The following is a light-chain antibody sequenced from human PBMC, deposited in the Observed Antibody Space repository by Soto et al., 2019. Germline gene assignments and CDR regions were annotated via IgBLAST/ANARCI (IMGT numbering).Light chain of an antibody. V-gene: IGKV3-20*01. CDR1: ESVTSTY. CDR2: GAS. CDR3: QLFGSAPRYT. Sequence: EIVLTQSPGTLSLSPGERATLSCRTSESVTSTYLAWYQQKPGQPPRLLIYGASSRATGIPDRFGGSGSGTDFALTISRLEPDDFAVYYCQLFGSAPRYTFGRGTQLEIK. J-gene: IGKJ2*01.